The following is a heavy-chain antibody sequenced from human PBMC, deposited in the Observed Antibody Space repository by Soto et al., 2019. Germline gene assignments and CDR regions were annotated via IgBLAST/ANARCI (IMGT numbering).Heavy chain of an antibody. V-gene: IGHV1-69*01. D-gene: IGHD6-13*01. J-gene: IGHJ6*02. Sequence: SVKVSCEASGGTFSSYAISWVRQAPVQGLEWMGGIIPIFGTANYAQKFQGRVTITADESTSTAYMELSSLRSEDTAVYYCARAPYSSSWSYYYYGMDVWGQGTTVTVSS. CDR3: ARAPYSSSWSYYYYGMDV. CDR1: GGTFSSYA. CDR2: IIPIFGTA.